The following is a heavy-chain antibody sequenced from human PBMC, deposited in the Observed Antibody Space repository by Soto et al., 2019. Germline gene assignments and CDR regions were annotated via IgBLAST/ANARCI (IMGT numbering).Heavy chain of an antibody. Sequence: PSETLSLTCTVSGGSLSSYYWRWIRQPPGKGLEWIGYIYYSGSTNYNPSLKSRVTISVDTSKNQFSLKLSSVTAADTAVHYCARAHSIGWPGAYYDYGMEVWGQGTTLTASS. CDR3: ARAHSIGWPGAYYDYGMEV. V-gene: IGHV4-59*01. D-gene: IGHD6-25*01. J-gene: IGHJ6*02. CDR2: IYYSGST. CDR1: GGSLSSYY.